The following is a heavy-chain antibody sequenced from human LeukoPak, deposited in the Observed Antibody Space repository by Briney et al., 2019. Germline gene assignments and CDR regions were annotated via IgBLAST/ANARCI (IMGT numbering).Heavy chain of an antibody. CDR1: GYTFTGYY. CDR3: ARVQRGLIDY. J-gene: IGHJ4*02. D-gene: IGHD6-25*01. CDR2: ISAYNGNT. V-gene: IGHV1-18*04. Sequence: ASVKVSCKASGYTFTGYYMRWVRQAPGQGLEWMGWISAYNGNTNYAQKLQGRVTMTTDTSTSTAYMELRSLRSDDTAVYYCARVQRGLIDYWGQGTLVTVSS.